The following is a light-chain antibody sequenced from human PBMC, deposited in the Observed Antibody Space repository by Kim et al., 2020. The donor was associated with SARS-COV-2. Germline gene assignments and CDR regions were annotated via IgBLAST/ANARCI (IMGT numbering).Light chain of an antibody. CDR3: QKYGGSPL. Sequence: LSPGERVTLSCRASQSISNNYLAWYQQKPGQAPRHLIYGASNRATGIPDRFSGSGSGTDFTLTISRLEPEDFAVYYCQKYGGSPLFGQGTRLEIK. CDR2: GAS. CDR1: QSISNNY. V-gene: IGKV3-20*01. J-gene: IGKJ5*01.